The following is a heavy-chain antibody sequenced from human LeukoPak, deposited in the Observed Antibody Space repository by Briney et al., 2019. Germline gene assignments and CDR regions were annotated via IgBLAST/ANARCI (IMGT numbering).Heavy chain of an antibody. CDR2: IYTSGST. V-gene: IGHV4-4*07. D-gene: IGHD1-26*01. CDR3: ARDVLEWELHYFDY. J-gene: IGHJ4*02. CDR1: GGSISSYY. Sequence: SETLSLTCTVSGGSISSYYWSWIRQPAGKGLEWIWRIYTSGSTNYNPSLKSRVTMSVDTSKNQFSLKLSSVTAADTAVYYCARDVLEWELHYFDYWGQGTLVTVSS.